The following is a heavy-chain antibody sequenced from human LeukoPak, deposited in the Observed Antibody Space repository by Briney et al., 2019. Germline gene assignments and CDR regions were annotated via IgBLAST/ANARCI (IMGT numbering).Heavy chain of an antibody. CDR1: GFTFSGSA. J-gene: IGHJ4*02. CDR3: NFLPIFGGGVTDY. Sequence: GSLKLSCAASGFTFSGSAMHWVRQASGKGLEWVGRIRSKANSYATAYAASVKGRFTISRDDSKNTAYLQMNSLKTEDTAVYFCNFLPIFGGGVTDYWGQGTLVTVSS. V-gene: IGHV3-73*01. CDR2: IRSKANSYAT. D-gene: IGHD3-16*01.